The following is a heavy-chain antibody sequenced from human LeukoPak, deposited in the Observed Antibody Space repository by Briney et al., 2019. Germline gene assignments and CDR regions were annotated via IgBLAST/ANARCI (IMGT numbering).Heavy chain of an antibody. V-gene: IGHV4-61*02. Sequence: SETLSLTCTVSGGSISSGSYYWSWIRQPAGKGLEWIGRIYTSGSTNYNPSLKSRVTISVDTSKNQFSLKLSSVTAADTAVYYCARDNFVRRVEWPPAFDIWGQGTMVAVSS. CDR3: ARDNFVRRVEWPPAFDI. CDR1: GGSISSGSYY. J-gene: IGHJ3*02. CDR2: IYTSGST. D-gene: IGHD3-16*02.